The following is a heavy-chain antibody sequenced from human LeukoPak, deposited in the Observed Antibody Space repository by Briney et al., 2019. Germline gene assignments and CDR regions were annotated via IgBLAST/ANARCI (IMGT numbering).Heavy chain of an antibody. V-gene: IGHV3-13*01. CDR3: VREARGYHYTYFDY. Sequence: TGGSLRLPCRTSVFTLGSHDMHGLRQITGKGLEWVAAVSSGFHAFFADSVQGRFTVSREDARNSLYLQMNSLRAGDTAVYYCVREARGYHYTYFDYWGQGTLVTVSS. CDR2: VSSGFHA. D-gene: IGHD5-18*01. CDR1: VFTLGSHD. J-gene: IGHJ4*02.